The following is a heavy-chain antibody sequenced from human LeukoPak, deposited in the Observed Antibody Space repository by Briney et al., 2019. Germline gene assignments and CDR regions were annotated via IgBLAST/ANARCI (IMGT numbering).Heavy chain of an antibody. J-gene: IGHJ4*02. D-gene: IGHD3-3*01. CDR1: GFTFDDYA. CDR2: ISWNSGSI. CDR3: AKAGYDFWSGKPLDY. V-gene: IGHV3-9*01. Sequence: GGSLRLSCAASGFTFDDYAMHWVRQAPGKGLEWVSGISWNSGSIGYADSVKGRFTISGDNAKNSLYLQMNSLRAEDTALYYCAKAGYDFWSGKPLDYWGQGTLVTVSS.